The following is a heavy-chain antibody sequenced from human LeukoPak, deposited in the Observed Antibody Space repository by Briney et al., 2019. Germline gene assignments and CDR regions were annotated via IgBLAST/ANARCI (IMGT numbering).Heavy chain of an antibody. Sequence: ASVKVSCKASGYTFTSYYMHWVRQAPGQGLEWMGIINPSGGCTSYAQKFQGRVTTTRDTSTSTVYMELSSLRSEDTAVYYCARVRFRLWLRGGRDWFDPWGQGTLVTVSS. V-gene: IGHV1-46*01. J-gene: IGHJ5*02. CDR3: ARVRFRLWLRGGRDWFDP. CDR1: GYTFTSYY. D-gene: IGHD5-18*01. CDR2: INPSGGCT.